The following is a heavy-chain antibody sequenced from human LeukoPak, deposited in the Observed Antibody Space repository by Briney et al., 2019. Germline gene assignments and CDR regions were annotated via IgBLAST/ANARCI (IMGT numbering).Heavy chain of an antibody. Sequence: GGSLRLSCAASGFTFSNYAMHWVRQAPGKGLEWVTVISYDGSNKYADSVKGRYTISRDNSKNTLYLQMNSLRPEDTAVYYCGRDNYGFDYWGPGTLVTVSS. V-gene: IGHV3-30*01. D-gene: IGHD3-10*01. CDR3: GRDNYGFDY. CDR2: ISYDGSNK. J-gene: IGHJ4*02. CDR1: GFTFSNYA.